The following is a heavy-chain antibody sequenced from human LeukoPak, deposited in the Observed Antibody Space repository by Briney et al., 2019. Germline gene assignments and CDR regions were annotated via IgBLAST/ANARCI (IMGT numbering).Heavy chain of an antibody. Sequence: GGSLSLSCAASGFTFNDYAMHWVRQAPGKGLEWVSGISWNSGSIDYADSVKGRFTISRDNAKNSLYLQMNSLRAEDTALYYCAKATVGYCSSTSCRTDFDYWGQGTLVTVSS. J-gene: IGHJ4*02. V-gene: IGHV3-9*01. D-gene: IGHD2-2*01. CDR2: ISWNSGSI. CDR1: GFTFNDYA. CDR3: AKATVGYCSSTSCRTDFDY.